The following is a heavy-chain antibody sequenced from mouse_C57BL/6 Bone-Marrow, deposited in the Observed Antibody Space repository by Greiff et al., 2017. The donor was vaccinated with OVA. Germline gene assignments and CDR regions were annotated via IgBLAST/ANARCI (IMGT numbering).Heavy chain of an antibody. Sequence: QVTLKVSGPGILQPSQTLSLSCSFSGFSLSTFGMGVGWIRPPSGKGLEWLAHIWWDDDKYYNPVLRSRLTTSKDTSKNQVFHKIANVDTADTATYSCGRMNSYAMDYWGQGTSVTVSS. D-gene: IGHD5-2*01. J-gene: IGHJ4*01. CDR2: IWWDDDK. CDR1: GFSLSTFGMG. CDR3: GRMNSYAMDY. V-gene: IGHV8-8*01.